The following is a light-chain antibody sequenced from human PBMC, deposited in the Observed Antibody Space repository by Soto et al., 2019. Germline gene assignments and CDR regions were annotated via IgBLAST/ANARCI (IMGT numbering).Light chain of an antibody. Sequence: DIQMTQSPSSLSASVGDRVTITCRASQSISSYVNWYQKKQGKAPKLLIFAASSLQSGVPSRFSGSASGTDFTLTISSLQPEDFATYYCQQTFFMPWTFGQGTKVEIK. J-gene: IGKJ1*01. CDR3: QQTFFMPWT. CDR2: AAS. CDR1: QSISSY. V-gene: IGKV1-39*01.